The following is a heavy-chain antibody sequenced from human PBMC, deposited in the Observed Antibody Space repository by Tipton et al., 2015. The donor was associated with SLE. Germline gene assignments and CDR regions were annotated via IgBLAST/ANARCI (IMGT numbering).Heavy chain of an antibody. CDR3: ARENGGNFGTYYFDY. Sequence: TLSLTCTVSGGSISSGSYYWSWIRQPAGKGLEWIGYIYTSGNTNYNPSPKSRVTISGDTSKNQFSLKLSSVTAADTAVYYCARENGGNFGTYYFDYWGQGTLVTVSS. J-gene: IGHJ4*02. D-gene: IGHD4-23*01. CDR2: IYTSGNT. CDR1: GGSISSGSYY. V-gene: IGHV4-61*09.